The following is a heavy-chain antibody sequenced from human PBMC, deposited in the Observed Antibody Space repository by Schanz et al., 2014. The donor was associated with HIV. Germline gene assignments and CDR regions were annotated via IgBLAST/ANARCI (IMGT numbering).Heavy chain of an antibody. V-gene: IGHV3-30*03. Sequence: QEQLVESGGGVVQPGRSLRLSCVASGFKFNSYGMHWVRQAPGKGLEWVAVISYDGRNKYYADSVKGRFTISRDNSKNTPYLQLKSLRAEDRAVYYCARDRHYYDSKYLGKGNYYYYYGMDVWGQGTTVTVSS. CDR2: ISYDGRNK. CDR3: ARDRHYYDSKYLGKGNYYYYYGMDV. D-gene: IGHD3-22*01. J-gene: IGHJ6*02. CDR1: GFKFNSYG.